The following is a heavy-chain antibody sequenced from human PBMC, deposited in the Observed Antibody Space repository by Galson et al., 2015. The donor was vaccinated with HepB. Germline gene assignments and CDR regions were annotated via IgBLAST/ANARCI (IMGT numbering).Heavy chain of an antibody. J-gene: IGHJ4*02. V-gene: IGHV3-7*01. CDR2: INEDGSQK. CDR1: GLTFSNYW. Sequence: LRLSCAASGLTFSNYWMTWVRQAPRKGLEWVANINEDGSQKSYGDSVKGRFTISRDNGKNSLYLQMNGLRVEDTAVYYCARFARIPDHWGQGTLVTVSS. CDR3: ARFARIPDH. D-gene: IGHD2-15*01.